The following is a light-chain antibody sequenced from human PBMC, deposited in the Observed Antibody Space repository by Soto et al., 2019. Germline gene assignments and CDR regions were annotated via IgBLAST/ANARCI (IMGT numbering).Light chain of an antibody. CDR3: MQSVRLPIT. CDR2: EVS. V-gene: IGKV2D-29*01. CDR1: QSLLLGDGKTY. J-gene: IGKJ5*01. Sequence: DVAMTQTPLSLSVTPGQPASISCKSTQSLLLGDGKTYLYWYLQKSGQPPQLLIYEVSNRFSGVPDRCIVSGSWTDFTLKISRVEAEDVGVYYGMQSVRLPITFVQGTRLENK.